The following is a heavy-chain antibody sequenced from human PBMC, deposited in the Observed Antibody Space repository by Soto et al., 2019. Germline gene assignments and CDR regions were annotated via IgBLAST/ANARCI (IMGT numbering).Heavy chain of an antibody. V-gene: IGHV4-61*01. D-gene: IGHD5-18*01. CDR3: ARVPLYSYGYNYPSQDAPHAFDI. Sequence: SETLSLTCTVSGGSVSSGSYYWSWIRQPPGKGLEWIGYIYYSGSTNYNPSLKSRVTISVDTSKNQFSLKLSSVTAADTAVYYCARVPLYSYGYNYPSQDAPHAFDIWGQGTMVTVSS. CDR2: IYYSGST. CDR1: GGSVSSGSYY. J-gene: IGHJ3*02.